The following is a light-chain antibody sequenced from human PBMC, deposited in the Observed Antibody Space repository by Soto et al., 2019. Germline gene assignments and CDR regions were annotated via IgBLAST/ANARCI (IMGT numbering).Light chain of an antibody. CDR1: QSISSY. J-gene: IGKJ5*01. CDR3: PQLSGSPIT. Sequence: DIQMTHCPCSLVRSLGDRVTITWVASQSISSYLNWYQQKPGIAPKLLLYAASSLQSGVPSRFSGSGYGTEFSPTITSLQLDDFAAYYFPQLSGSPITFGQGTRLEI. CDR2: AAS. V-gene: IGKV1-39*01.